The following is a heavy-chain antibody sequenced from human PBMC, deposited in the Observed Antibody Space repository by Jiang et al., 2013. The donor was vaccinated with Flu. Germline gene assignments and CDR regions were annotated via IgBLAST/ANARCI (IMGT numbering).Heavy chain of an antibody. V-gene: IGHV4-59*01. CDR3: ARDYDFWTTGGGLDV. D-gene: IGHD3-3*01. J-gene: IGHJ6*02. Sequence: TVSGASIGSYYWSWIRQPPGEGLEWIGHVYYSGSTKYNPSLKSRVTISVDTSKNQFSLKLSSVTAADTAVYYCARDYDFWTTGGGLDVWGQGATVTVSS. CDR2: VYYSGST. CDR1: GASIGSYY.